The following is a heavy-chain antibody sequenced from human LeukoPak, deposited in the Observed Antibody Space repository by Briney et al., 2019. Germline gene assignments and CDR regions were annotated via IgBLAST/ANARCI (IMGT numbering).Heavy chain of an antibody. Sequence: GGSLRLSCAASGFTFSSYWMHWVRQAPGKGLVWVSRINSDGSSTNYADSVKGRFTISRDNAKNSVYLQMNSLRAEDTAVYYCARGTAMELNYFGLDVWGQGTTVTVSS. J-gene: IGHJ6*02. CDR1: GFTFSSYW. V-gene: IGHV3-74*01. CDR2: INSDGSST. CDR3: ARGTAMELNYFGLDV. D-gene: IGHD2-21*02.